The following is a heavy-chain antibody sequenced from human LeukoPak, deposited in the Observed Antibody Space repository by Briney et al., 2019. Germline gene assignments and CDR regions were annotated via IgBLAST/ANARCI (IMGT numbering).Heavy chain of an antibody. J-gene: IGHJ4*02. CDR1: GGTFSSYA. D-gene: IGHD5-18*01. Sequence: ASVKVSCKASGGTFSSYAISWVRQAPGQGLEWMGGIIPIFGTANYAQKFQGRVTITADESTSTAYMELSSLRSEDTAVYYCARGDTRGYSYGSPTAYDCWGQGTLVTVSS. V-gene: IGHV1-69*13. CDR2: IIPIFGTA. CDR3: ARGDTRGYSYGSPTAYDC.